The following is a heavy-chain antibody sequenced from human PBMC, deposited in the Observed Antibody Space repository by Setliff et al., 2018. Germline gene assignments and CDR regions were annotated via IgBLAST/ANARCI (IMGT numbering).Heavy chain of an antibody. CDR2: IYTTGST. V-gene: IGHV4-61*02. Sequence: SETLSLTCTVSGGSVGNSHYYWSWIRQPAGKGLEWIGRIYTTGSTNYNPSLKSRVTISIDTSKDQFSLKLISMTAADTAVYYCASRNSDGGPEYFQHWGQGALVTVSS. CDR3: ASRNSDGGPEYFQH. J-gene: IGHJ1*01. D-gene: IGHD1-26*01. CDR1: GGSVGNSHYY.